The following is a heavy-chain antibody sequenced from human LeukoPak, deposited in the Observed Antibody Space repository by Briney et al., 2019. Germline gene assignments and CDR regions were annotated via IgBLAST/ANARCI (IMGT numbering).Heavy chain of an antibody. V-gene: IGHV3-21*01. J-gene: IGHJ3*02. CDR3: EKRMVTADDAFDI. D-gene: IGHD2-21*02. Sequence: GGSLRLSCAASGFTFSSYSMNWVRQAPGKGLEWVSSISSSSSYIYYADSVKGRFTISRDNSKNTLYLQMNSLRAEDTAVYYCEKRMVTADDAFDIWGQGTMVTVSS. CDR1: GFTFSSYS. CDR2: ISSSSSYI.